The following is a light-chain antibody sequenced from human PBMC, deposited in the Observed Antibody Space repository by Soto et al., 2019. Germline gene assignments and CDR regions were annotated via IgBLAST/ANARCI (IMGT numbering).Light chain of an antibody. V-gene: IGKV1-5*03. CDR3: QHYNSYSEA. J-gene: IGKJ1*01. CDR1: QTISSW. Sequence: DIQMTQSPSTLSGSVGDRVTITCRASQTISSWLAWYQQKTGKAPKLLIYKASTLKSGVPSRFSGGGSGTEFTLTISSLQPDDFATYYCQHYNSYSEAFGQGPKVELK. CDR2: KAS.